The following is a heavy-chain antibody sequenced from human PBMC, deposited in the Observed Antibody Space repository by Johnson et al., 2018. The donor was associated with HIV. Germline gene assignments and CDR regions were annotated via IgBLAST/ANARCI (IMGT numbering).Heavy chain of an antibody. V-gene: IGHV3-9*01. J-gene: IGHJ3*01. CDR1: GFTFDDYA. CDR2: ISWNSGSI. CDR3: YCTDHVGAVSESKGTFDA. D-gene: IGHD3-16*01. Sequence: VQLVESGGGLVQPGRSLRISCAASGFTFDDYAMHWVRQAPGKGLEWVSGISWNSGSIVYADSVKGRFTISRDNSKNTLYLQMTSLRQDDTAVYSCYCTDHVGAVSESKGTFDAWGQGTMVTVSS.